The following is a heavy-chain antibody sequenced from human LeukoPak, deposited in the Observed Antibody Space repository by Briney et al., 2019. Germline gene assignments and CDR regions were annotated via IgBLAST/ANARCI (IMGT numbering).Heavy chain of an antibody. V-gene: IGHV3-7*01. CDR2: IKQDGSEK. Sequence: GGSLRLSCAASGLTFSSYWMSWVRQAPGKGLEWVANIKQDGSEKYYVDSVKGRFTISRDNAKNSLYLQMNSLRAEDTAVYYCARDQGSGYYKKWYYYYMDVWGKGTTVTVSS. J-gene: IGHJ6*03. CDR3: ARDQGSGYYKKWYYYYMDV. CDR1: GLTFSSYW. D-gene: IGHD3-22*01.